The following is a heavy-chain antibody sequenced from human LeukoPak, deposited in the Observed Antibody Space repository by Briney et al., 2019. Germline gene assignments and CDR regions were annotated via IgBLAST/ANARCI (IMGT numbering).Heavy chain of an antibody. V-gene: IGHV1-2*02. Sequence: RASVKVSCEASGYTFTGYYMHWVRQAPGQGLEWMGWINPNTGGTNYAQKFQGRVTMTRDTSISTVYMELSRLRSDDTAVYYCARRRGRDGYNPPPLDYWGQGTLVTVSS. CDR3: ARRRGRDGYNPPPLDY. CDR1: GYTFTGYY. CDR2: INPNTGGT. D-gene: IGHD5-24*01. J-gene: IGHJ4*02.